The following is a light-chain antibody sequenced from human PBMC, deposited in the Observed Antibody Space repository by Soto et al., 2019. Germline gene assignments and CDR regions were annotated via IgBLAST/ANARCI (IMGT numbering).Light chain of an antibody. CDR3: QQSYSTSIT. J-gene: IGKJ5*01. Sequence: DIQMTQSPSSLSASVGDRVTITCRASQSISSYLNWYQQKPGKAPKLLIYAASSLQSVVPSRFCGIGSWTDFTLTISSLQPEDLATDYCQQSYSTSITFGQVTRLEIK. CDR1: QSISSY. V-gene: IGKV1-39*01. CDR2: AAS.